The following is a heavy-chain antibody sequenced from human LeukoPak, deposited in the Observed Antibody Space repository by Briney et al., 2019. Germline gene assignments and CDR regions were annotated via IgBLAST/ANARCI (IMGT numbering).Heavy chain of an antibody. J-gene: IGHJ4*02. Sequence: ASVKVSCKASGYTFTSYAMNWVRQAPGQGLEWMGWINTNTGNPTYAQGFTGRFVFSLDTSVSTAYLQISSLKAVDTAVYYCARAKGVSWWCSGSSCYFDYWGQGTLVTVSS. CDR2: INTNTGNP. V-gene: IGHV7-4-1*02. D-gene: IGHD2-15*01. CDR3: ARAKGVSWWCSGSSCYFDY. CDR1: GYTFTSYA.